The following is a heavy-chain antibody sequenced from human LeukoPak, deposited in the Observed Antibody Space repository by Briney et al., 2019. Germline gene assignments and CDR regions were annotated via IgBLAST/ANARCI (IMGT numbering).Heavy chain of an antibody. D-gene: IGHD1-26*01. V-gene: IGHV1-18*01. CDR1: GYTFTSYG. Sequence: GASVKVSCKASGYTFTSYGISWVRQAPGQGLEWMGWISAYNGNTNYAQKLQGRVTMTTDTSTSTAYMELRSLRPDDTAVYYCARDLVGSYYLGNWFDLWGQGTLVTVSS. J-gene: IGHJ5*02. CDR2: ISAYNGNT. CDR3: ARDLVGSYYLGNWFDL.